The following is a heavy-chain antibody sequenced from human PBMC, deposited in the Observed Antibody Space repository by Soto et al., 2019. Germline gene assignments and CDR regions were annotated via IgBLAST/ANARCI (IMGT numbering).Heavy chain of an antibody. CDR3: ARLGGSSPPRGAETQRYYYYYYGMDV. V-gene: IGHV5-10-1*01. CDR2: IDPNDSYT. J-gene: IGHJ6*02. Sequence: PGESLKISCKGSGYSFTSYWISWVRQMPGKGLEWMGRIDPNDSYTNYSPSFQGHVTISADKSISTAYLQWSSLKASDTAMYYCARLGGSSPPRGAETQRYYYYYYGMDVWGQGTTVTVSS. CDR1: GYSFTSYW. D-gene: IGHD2-2*01.